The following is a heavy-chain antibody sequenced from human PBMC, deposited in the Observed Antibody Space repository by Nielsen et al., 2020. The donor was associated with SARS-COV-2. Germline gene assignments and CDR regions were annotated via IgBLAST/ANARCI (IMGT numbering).Heavy chain of an antibody. V-gene: IGHV4-34*01. CDR2: INHSGST. CDR1: GGSFSGYY. Sequence: SETLSLTCAVCGGSFSGYYWSWIRQPPGKGLEWIGEINHSGSTNYNPSLKSRVTISVDTSKNQFSLKLSSVTAADTAVYYCASTKNYYGSGSYYKPYYYYYGMDVWGQGTTVTVSS. J-gene: IGHJ6*02. D-gene: IGHD3-10*01. CDR3: ASTKNYYGSGSYYKPYYYYYGMDV.